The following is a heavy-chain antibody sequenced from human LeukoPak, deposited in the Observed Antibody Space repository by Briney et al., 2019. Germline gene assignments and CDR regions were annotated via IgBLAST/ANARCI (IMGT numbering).Heavy chain of an antibody. Sequence: SETLSLTCTVSGYSISSGYHWGWIRQPPGKGLEWIGSIYHSGSTYYNPSLKSRVTISVDTSKNQFSLKLRSVTAADTAVYYCARVVQSTDSSGFYLPEYFQHWGQGTLVTVSS. CDR1: GYSISSGYH. CDR2: IYHSGST. J-gene: IGHJ1*01. V-gene: IGHV4-38-2*02. CDR3: ARVVQSTDSSGFYLPEYFQH. D-gene: IGHD3-22*01.